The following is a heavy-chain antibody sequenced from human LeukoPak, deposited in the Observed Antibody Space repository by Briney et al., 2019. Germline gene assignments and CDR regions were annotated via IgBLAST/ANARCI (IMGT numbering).Heavy chain of an antibody. CDR2: IRPETGEP. J-gene: IGHJ4*02. D-gene: IGHD3-10*01. Sequence: ASVKVSCKISGFGLSVLSIHWMRQAPGKGLEWVGGIRPETGEPIYAQKFQGRVTVTEDTVTDTGYMELRSLTSDDTAVYFCTTDSGRSYFYFNFWGQGTPVTVS. CDR3: TTDSGRSYFYFNF. CDR1: GFGLSVLS. V-gene: IGHV1-24*01.